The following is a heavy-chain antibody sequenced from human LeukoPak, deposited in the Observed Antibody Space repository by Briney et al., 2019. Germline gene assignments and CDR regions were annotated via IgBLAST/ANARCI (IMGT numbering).Heavy chain of an antibody. CDR1: GGSFSGYY. V-gene: IGHV4-34*01. J-gene: IGHJ4*02. CDR3: ARTEERRDGYNGLGC. D-gene: IGHD5-24*01. Sequence: SETLSLTCAVYGGSFSGYYWSWIRQPPGKGLEWIGEINHSGSTNYNPSLKSRVTISVDTSKNQFSLKLSSVTAADTAVYYCARTEERRDGYNGLGCWGQGTLVTVSS. CDR2: INHSGST.